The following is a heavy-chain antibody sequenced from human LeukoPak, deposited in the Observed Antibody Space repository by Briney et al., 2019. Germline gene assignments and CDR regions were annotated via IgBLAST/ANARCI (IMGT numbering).Heavy chain of an antibody. CDR1: GGTFSSYA. V-gene: IGHV1-69*13. CDR3: ARGYVYYDSSGPFDY. J-gene: IGHJ4*02. CDR2: IIPIFGTA. Sequence: SVKVSCKASGGTFSSYAISWVRQAPGQGLEWMGGIIPIFGTANYAQKFQGRVTITADESTSTAYMELSSLRSEDTAVYYCARGYVYYDSSGPFDYWGQGTLVTVSS. D-gene: IGHD3-22*01.